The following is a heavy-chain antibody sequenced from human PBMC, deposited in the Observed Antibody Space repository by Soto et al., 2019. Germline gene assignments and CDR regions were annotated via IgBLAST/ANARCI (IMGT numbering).Heavy chain of an antibody. J-gene: IGHJ4*02. CDR3: AKGDSTV. V-gene: IGHV3-30*18. Sequence: GGSLRLSCAASGFTFISYGMHWVRQAPGKGLEWVAVISYDGSNKYYADSVKGRFAISRDNSKNTLYLQMNSLRAEDTAVYYCAKGDSTVWGQGTLVTVS. CDR1: GFTFISYG. D-gene: IGHD4-17*01. CDR2: ISYDGSNK.